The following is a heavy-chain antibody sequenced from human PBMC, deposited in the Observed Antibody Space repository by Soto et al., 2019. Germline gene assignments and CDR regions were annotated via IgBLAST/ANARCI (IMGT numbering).Heavy chain of an antibody. Sequence: QLQLQESGPGLVKPSQTLSLTCNVSGGSISIGGYLWSWFRQHPGKGLEYIGYVSYSGTPYYTPSLKSRLTISVDTSKNQFSLRLSSVTAADTAVYYCVREHPREAVDYWGRGTLVTVSS. CDR2: VSYSGTP. CDR3: VREHPREAVDY. V-gene: IGHV4-31*02. D-gene: IGHD6-19*01. CDR1: GGSISIGGYL. J-gene: IGHJ4*02.